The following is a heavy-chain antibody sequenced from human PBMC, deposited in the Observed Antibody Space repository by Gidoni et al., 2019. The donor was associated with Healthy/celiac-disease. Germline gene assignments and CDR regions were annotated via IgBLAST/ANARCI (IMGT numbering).Heavy chain of an antibody. CDR1: GFTFSSDS. J-gene: IGHJ6*02. Sequence: EVQLVESGGGLVKPGGSLRLSCAASGFTFSSDSMNWVRQAPGKGLEWVSSISSSSSYIYYADSVKGRFTISRDNAKNSLYLQMNSLRAEDTAVYYCARDPARPPDYYYYYGMDVWGQGTTVTVSS. D-gene: IGHD6-6*01. CDR2: ISSSSSYI. CDR3: ARDPARPPDYYYYYGMDV. V-gene: IGHV3-21*01.